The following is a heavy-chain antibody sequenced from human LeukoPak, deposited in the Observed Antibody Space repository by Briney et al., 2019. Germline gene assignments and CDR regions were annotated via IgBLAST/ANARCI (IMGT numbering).Heavy chain of an antibody. J-gene: IGHJ6*03. V-gene: IGHV6-1*01. CDR1: GDSVSSNSAA. D-gene: IGHD4-23*01. CDR2: TYYRSKWYN. Sequence: SQTLSLTCAISGDSVSSNSAAWNWIRQSPSRGLQWLGRTYYRSKWYNDYTVSMRSRITINPDTSKNQFSLQLNSVTPEDTAVYYCARGMVKINYYMDVWGKGTTVTVSS. CDR3: ARGMVKINYYMDV.